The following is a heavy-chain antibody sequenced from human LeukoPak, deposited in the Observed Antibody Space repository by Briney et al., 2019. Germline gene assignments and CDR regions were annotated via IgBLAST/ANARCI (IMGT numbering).Heavy chain of an antibody. J-gene: IGHJ6*03. Sequence: ASVKVSCKASGGTFSSYGISWVRQAPGQGLEWMGWISAYNGNTNYAQKLQGRVTMTKDTSTSTAYRELRSLISDDTAVYYCATTSVAFYCSGGSCYSDYYYYMDVWGKGTTVTVSS. D-gene: IGHD2-15*01. CDR1: GGTFSSYG. V-gene: IGHV1-18*01. CDR3: ATTSVAFYCSGGSCYSDYYYYMDV. CDR2: ISAYNGNT.